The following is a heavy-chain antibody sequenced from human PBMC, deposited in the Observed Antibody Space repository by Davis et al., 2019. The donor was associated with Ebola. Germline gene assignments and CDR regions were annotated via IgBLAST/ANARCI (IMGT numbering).Heavy chain of an antibody. V-gene: IGHV4-39*07. J-gene: IGHJ6*03. CDR2: IWHRGTT. Sequence: SETLSLTCTVSGGSISSYYWSWIRQSPGKGLEWIGSIWHRGTTYYNPSLESRVTISVDTSKNQFSLKLSSVTAADTAVYYCARQHYYYYYMDVWGKGTTVTVSS. CDR3: ARQHYYYYYMDV. CDR1: GGSISSYY.